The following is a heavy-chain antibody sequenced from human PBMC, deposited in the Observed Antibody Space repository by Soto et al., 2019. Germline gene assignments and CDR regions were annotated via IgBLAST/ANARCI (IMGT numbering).Heavy chain of an antibody. CDR3: ARQGFGPLHGLVDV. Sequence: QVQLQESGPGLVKPSETLSLSCTVSGGSISSYYWSWFRQSPGKRMEWIGYVHHSWGSSYNPSLQSSVAISLDTSRSQFSLKVTSVTATDPAVYYCARQGFGPLHGLVDVWGQGTTVTVSS. V-gene: IGHV4-59*08. CDR1: GGSISSYY. D-gene: IGHD3-10*01. J-gene: IGHJ6*02. CDR2: VHHSWGS.